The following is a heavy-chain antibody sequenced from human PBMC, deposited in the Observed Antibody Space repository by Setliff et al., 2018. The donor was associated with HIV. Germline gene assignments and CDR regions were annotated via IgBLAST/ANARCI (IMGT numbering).Heavy chain of an antibody. Sequence: PSETLSLTCVVSGYSISSGYYWGWIRQSPGKGLEWIGNIFHDGTTYYSQSLKSRVTISVDKSKNQFSLKLTSMTAADSAVYYCARHGRVYYYDSSSYNPQFFDLWGRGTLVTVSS. CDR2: IFHDGTT. CDR1: GYSISSGYY. V-gene: IGHV4-38-2*01. J-gene: IGHJ2*01. CDR3: ARHGRVYYYDSSSYNPQFFDL. D-gene: IGHD3-22*01.